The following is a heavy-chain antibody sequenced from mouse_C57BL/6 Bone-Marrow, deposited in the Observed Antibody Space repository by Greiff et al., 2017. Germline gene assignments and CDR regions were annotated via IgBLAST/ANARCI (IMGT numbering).Heavy chain of an antibody. D-gene: IGHD2-4*01. CDR3: ARGDDYDYAIDY. J-gene: IGHJ4*01. CDR1: GYSFTDYN. V-gene: IGHV1-39*01. CDR2: INPNYGTT. Sequence: EVQLQQSGPELVKPGASVKISCTASGYSFTDYNMNWVKQSNGKSLEWIGVINPNYGTTSYNQKFKGKATLTVDKSSSTAYMQRNSLTSEDSAVYYCARGDDYDYAIDYWGQGTSVTASS.